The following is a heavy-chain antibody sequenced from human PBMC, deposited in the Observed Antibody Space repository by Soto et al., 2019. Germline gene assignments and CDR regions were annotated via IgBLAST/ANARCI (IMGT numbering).Heavy chain of an antibody. CDR1: GFTFSSYA. J-gene: IGHJ6*02. CDR3: ARGDRGGSGSPASYYYSGLDV. V-gene: IGHV3-23*01. D-gene: IGHD3-10*01. Sequence: DVQLLESGGDLVQPGGSLRLSCAASGFTFSSYAMSWVRQAPGKGLEWVSSVSAGGDMTYYSDSVKGRFTISRDNSNNALFLHMNSLRAEDTALYYCARGDRGGSGSPASYYYSGLDVWGQGTTVTVSS. CDR2: VSAGGDMT.